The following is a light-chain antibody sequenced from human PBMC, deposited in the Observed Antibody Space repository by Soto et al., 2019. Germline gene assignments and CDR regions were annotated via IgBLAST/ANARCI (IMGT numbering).Light chain of an antibody. Sequence: EIVMTQSPATLSVSPGERATLSCRASQSVSSNLAWYRQKPGQAPRLLIYGASTRATGIPARFSGSGSGTECTLTISSLQSEDFAVDFCQQYNNWPITFGQGTRLEIK. CDR3: QQYNNWPIT. V-gene: IGKV3-15*01. J-gene: IGKJ5*01. CDR2: GAS. CDR1: QSVSSN.